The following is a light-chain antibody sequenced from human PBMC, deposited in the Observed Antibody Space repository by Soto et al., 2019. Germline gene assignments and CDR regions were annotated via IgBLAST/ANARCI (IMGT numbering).Light chain of an antibody. Sequence: QSVLTQPPSVSGAPGQRVTITCTGSSSNIGAGYGVHWYLQLPGTAPKLLIFGNNNRPSGVPDRFSGSKSGTSASLAITGLQAEDEAEYYCQSYDSLSNYVFGSGTKLTVL. CDR3: QSYDSLSNYV. CDR2: GNN. V-gene: IGLV1-40*01. CDR1: SSNIGAGYG. J-gene: IGLJ1*01.